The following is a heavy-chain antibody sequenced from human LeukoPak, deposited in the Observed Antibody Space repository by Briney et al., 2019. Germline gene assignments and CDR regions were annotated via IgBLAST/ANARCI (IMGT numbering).Heavy chain of an antibody. Sequence: SETLSLTCTVSGGSISSGSYYWSWIRQPAGKGLEWIGRIYTSGSTNYNPSLKSQVTISVDTSKNQFSLKLSSVTAADTAVYYCASWAYYGSGSYHDYWGQGTLVTVSS. CDR2: IYTSGST. V-gene: IGHV4-61*02. D-gene: IGHD3-10*01. CDR1: GGSISSGSYY. J-gene: IGHJ4*02. CDR3: ASWAYYGSGSYHDY.